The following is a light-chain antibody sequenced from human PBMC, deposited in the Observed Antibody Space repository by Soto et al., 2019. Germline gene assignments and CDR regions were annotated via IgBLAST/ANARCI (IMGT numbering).Light chain of an antibody. CDR1: QSVLYSSNDKYY. J-gene: IGKJ1*01. CDR2: WAS. V-gene: IGKV4-1*01. Sequence: DIVMTQSPDSLAVSLGERATINCKSSQSVLYSSNDKYYLAWYQQRPGQPPKLLFYWASTRESGVPDRFSGSGSGTDFTLTISSLQAEDVAVYYCQQYSSTPRTFGQGTKVEIK. CDR3: QQYSSTPRT.